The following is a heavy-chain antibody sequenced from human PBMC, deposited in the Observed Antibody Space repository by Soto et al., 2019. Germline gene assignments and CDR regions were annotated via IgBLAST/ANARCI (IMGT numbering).Heavy chain of an antibody. J-gene: IGHJ4*02. CDR2: INPILSMS. V-gene: IGHV1-69*02. CDR1: GDTFTFYS. D-gene: IGHD3-10*01. Sequence: QVQLVQSGAEVKRPGSSVKVSCKASGDTFTFYSINWVRQAPGLGLEWMGRINPILSMSNYAQRFQGRVTMTADKSTSTAYMELSSLRSEDTAIYYCASSYGSGYRAFDYRGQGALVIVSS. CDR3: ASSYGSGYRAFDY.